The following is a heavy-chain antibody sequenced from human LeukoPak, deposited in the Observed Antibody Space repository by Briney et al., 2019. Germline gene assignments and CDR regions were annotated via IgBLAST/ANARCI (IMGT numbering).Heavy chain of an antibody. CDR3: ATGALVGATVGGGWCFDL. V-gene: IGHV1-24*01. CDR2: FDPEDGET. J-gene: IGHJ2*01. CDR1: GYTLTELS. D-gene: IGHD1-26*01. Sequence: ASVKVSCKVSGYTLTELSMHWVRQAPGKGLEWMGGFDPEDGETIYAQKFQGRVTMTEDTSTDTAYMELSSLRSEDTAVYYCATGALVGATVGGGWCFDLWGRGTLVTVSS.